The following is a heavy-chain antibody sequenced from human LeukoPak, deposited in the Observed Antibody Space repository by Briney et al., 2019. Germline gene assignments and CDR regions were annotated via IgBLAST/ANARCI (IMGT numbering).Heavy chain of an antibody. Sequence: QPGGSLRLSCAASGFTFSSYGMHWVRQAPGKGLEGVALLRSDGSNKYYADSLKGRFTISRDNSKNTLYLQMNSLRAEDTAVYYCAKVPLVTAFKYFDYWGQGTLVTVSS. V-gene: IGHV3-30*02. CDR1: GFTFSSYG. CDR2: LRSDGSNK. D-gene: IGHD2-21*02. CDR3: AKVPLVTAFKYFDY. J-gene: IGHJ4*02.